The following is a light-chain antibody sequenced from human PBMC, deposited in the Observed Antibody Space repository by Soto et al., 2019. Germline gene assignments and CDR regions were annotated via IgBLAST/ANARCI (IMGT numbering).Light chain of an antibody. CDR2: DAS. CDR1: QSVSSY. J-gene: IGKJ1*01. Sequence: ESVLTQSPATLSFSPGERATLSCRASQSVSSYLAWYQQKPGQAPRLLIYDASNRATGIPARFSGSGSGTDFTLTISSLEPEDFAVYYCQQRSNWPPITFGQGTKVDIK. V-gene: IGKV3-11*01. CDR3: QQRSNWPPIT.